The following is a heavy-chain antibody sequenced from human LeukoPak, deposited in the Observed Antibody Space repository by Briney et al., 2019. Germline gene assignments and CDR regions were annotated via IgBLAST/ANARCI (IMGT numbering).Heavy chain of an antibody. V-gene: IGHV4-34*01. CDR1: GGSFSGYY. CDR3: ARGVGYSYGYRTYYYYYMDV. D-gene: IGHD5-18*01. J-gene: IGHJ6*03. Sequence: PSETLSLTCAVYGGSFSGYYWSRIRQPPGKGLEWIGEINHSGSTNYNPSLKSRVTISVDTSKNQFSLKLSSVTAADTAVYYCARGVGYSYGYRTYYYYYMDVWGKGTTVTVSS. CDR2: INHSGST.